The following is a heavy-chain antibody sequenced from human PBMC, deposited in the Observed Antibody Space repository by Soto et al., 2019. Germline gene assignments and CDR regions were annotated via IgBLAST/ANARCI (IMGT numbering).Heavy chain of an antibody. CDR2: AYYSGDT. V-gene: IGHV4-59*01. CDR3: ARDRSTYGGGGTGEVKENWFDP. D-gene: IGHD2-8*01. Sequence: SETLSLTCSVSGGSISRYYWSWIRQPPGKGLEWIGYAYYSGDTGYNPSLKSRVTMAVDTSKSQVSLKLSSVTAADTAVYYCARDRSTYGGGGTGEVKENWFDPWGQGALVTAPQ. CDR1: GGSISRYY. J-gene: IGHJ5*02.